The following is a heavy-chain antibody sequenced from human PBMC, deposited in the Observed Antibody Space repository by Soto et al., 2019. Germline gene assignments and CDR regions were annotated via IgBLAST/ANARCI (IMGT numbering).Heavy chain of an antibody. CDR3: ARDLSSAIVAIQGAYWFDP. CDR1: GGTFSSYT. J-gene: IGHJ5*02. D-gene: IGHD5-12*01. Sequence: SVKVSCKASGGTFSSYTISWVRQAPGQGLEWMGRIIPILGIANYAQKFQGRVTITADKSTSTAYMELSSLRSEDTAVYYCARDLSSAIVAIQGAYWFDPWGQGTLVTVSS. V-gene: IGHV1-69*04. CDR2: IIPILGIA.